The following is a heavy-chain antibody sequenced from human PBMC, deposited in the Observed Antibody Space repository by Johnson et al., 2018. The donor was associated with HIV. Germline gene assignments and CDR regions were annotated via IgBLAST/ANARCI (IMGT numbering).Heavy chain of an antibody. J-gene: IGHJ3*02. V-gene: IGHV3-9*01. D-gene: IGHD6-6*01. Sequence: LVESGGGLVQPGRSLRLSCAASGFTFDDYAMHWVRQAPGKGLAWVSGISWNSGRIGYAASVTVRFTISRDNAKNSLYLQMNSLRAEDTALYYCAKGRSEYSSPIGAFDIWGQGTMVTVSS. CDR2: ISWNSGRI. CDR1: GFTFDDYA. CDR3: AKGRSEYSSPIGAFDI.